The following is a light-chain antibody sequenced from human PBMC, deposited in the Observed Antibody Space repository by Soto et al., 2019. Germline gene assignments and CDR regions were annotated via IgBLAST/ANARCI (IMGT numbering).Light chain of an antibody. Sequence: EIVLTQSPGTLSLSPGERATLSCRASQSISNNHLAWYQQKPGQAPRLLIYGTSNRATGGIADRFSGSGSGTDFTITSSRLDPEDFAVYYCQYYGSSVTFAGGTKVEIK. CDR1: QSISNNH. CDR2: GTS. V-gene: IGKV3-20*01. J-gene: IGKJ4*01. CDR3: QYYGSSVT.